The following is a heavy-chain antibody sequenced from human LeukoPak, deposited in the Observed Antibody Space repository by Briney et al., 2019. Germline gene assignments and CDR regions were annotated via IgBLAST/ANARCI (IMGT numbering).Heavy chain of an antibody. CDR1: GGSFSDYY. CDR2: INHSGST. CDR3: AGSSYIGLDF. Sequence: SETLSLTCAVYGGSFSDYYWSRIRQPPGKGLEWIGEINHSGSTNYNPSLKSRVTISVDTSKNQFSLRLSSVTAADTAVYYCAGSSYIGLDFWGQGTLVTVSS. V-gene: IGHV4-34*01. D-gene: IGHD3-22*01. J-gene: IGHJ4*02.